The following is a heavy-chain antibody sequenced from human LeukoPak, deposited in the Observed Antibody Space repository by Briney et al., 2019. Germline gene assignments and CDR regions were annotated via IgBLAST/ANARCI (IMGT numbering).Heavy chain of an antibody. J-gene: IGHJ4*02. D-gene: IGHD3-10*01. Sequence: SETLSLTCTVSVHSISSYYWSWIPQPPGKVLERIGYIYYSGSTNYNPSLKSRVTISVDTSKNQFSLKLSSVTAADTAVYYCARGITMVPYYFDYWGQGTLVSVSS. V-gene: IGHV4-59*01. CDR1: VHSISSYY. CDR2: IYYSGST. CDR3: ARGITMVPYYFDY.